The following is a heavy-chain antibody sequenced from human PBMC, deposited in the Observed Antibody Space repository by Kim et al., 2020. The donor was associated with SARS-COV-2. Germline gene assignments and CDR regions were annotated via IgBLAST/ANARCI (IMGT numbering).Heavy chain of an antibody. CDR2: IYYSGGT. V-gene: IGHV4-59*13. Sequence: SETLSLTCTVSGGSISSYYWSWIRQPPGKGLEWIGYIYYSGGTDYNPSLKSRVTISVDTSKNQFSLKLTSVTAADTAVSYCARGRAYSSLNYWGQGTLVT. CDR3: ARGRAYSSLNY. J-gene: IGHJ4*02. D-gene: IGHD6-19*01. CDR1: GGSISSYY.